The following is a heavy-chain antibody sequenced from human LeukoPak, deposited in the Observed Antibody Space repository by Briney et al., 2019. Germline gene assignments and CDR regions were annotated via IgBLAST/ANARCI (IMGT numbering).Heavy chain of an antibody. CDR3: ARAAYGDYGDY. CDR1: GYTFPSYF. CDR2: INPTGGST. D-gene: IGHD4-17*01. Sequence: GASVKVSCKASGYTFPSYFMHWVRQAPGQGLEWMGIINPTGGSTTYAQKFQGRVTMTRDTSTSTVYMELSSLRSDDTAVYYCARAAYGDYGDYWGQEPWSPSPQ. V-gene: IGHV1-46*01. J-gene: IGHJ4*01.